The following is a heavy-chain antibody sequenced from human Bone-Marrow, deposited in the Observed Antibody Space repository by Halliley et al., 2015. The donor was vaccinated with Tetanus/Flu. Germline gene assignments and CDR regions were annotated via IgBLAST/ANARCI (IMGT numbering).Heavy chain of an antibody. CDR1: DDNFGNYY. D-gene: IGHD3-16*01. CDR3: SRSPSMIFGGPPKSYFDY. V-gene: IGHV4-59*01. J-gene: IGHJ4*02. CDR2: IYYSGST. Sequence: LRLSCTVSDDNFGNYYWRWIRQPPGKGLEWIGYIYYSGSTKYNPPPKSRVTTSVDTSKNQLALKLTSVTAADTAVYYFSRSPSMIFGGPPKSYFDYGGRGTLVPVSS.